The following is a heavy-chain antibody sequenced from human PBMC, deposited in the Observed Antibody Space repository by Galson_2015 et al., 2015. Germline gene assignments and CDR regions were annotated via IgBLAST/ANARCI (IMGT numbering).Heavy chain of an antibody. V-gene: IGHV1-69*13. CDR3: ALVRSGAEYYYDMDV. J-gene: IGHJ6*02. Sequence: SVKVSCKASGGTFSSYAISWVRQAPGQGLEWMGGIIPIFGTANYAQKFQGRATITADESTSTAYMELSSLRSEDTAVYYCALVRSGAEYYYDMDVWGQGTTVTVSS. D-gene: IGHD3-10*01. CDR1: GGTFSSYA. CDR2: IIPIFGTA.